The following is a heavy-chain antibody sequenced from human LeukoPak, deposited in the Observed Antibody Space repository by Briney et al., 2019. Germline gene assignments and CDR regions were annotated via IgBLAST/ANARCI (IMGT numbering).Heavy chain of an antibody. V-gene: IGHV3-21*04. CDR3: AKDDDWGRYKH. D-gene: IGHD3-16*01. Sequence: PGGSLRLSCAASGFTFSSYSMNWVRQAPGKGLEWVSSISSSSSYIYYADSVKGRFTISRDNSKNTQSLQMNSLRAEDTAVYYSAKDDDWGRYKHWGQGTLVTVSS. J-gene: IGHJ1*01. CDR1: GFTFSSYS. CDR2: ISSSSSYI.